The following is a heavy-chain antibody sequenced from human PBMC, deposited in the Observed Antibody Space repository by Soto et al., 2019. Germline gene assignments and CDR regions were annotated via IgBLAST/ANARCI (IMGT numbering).Heavy chain of an antibody. CDR1: GFTFSSYS. Sequence: EVQLVESGGGLVKPGRSLRLSCAASGFTFSSYSMNWVRQAPGKGLEWVSSISRSSSDIYYADSVKGRFTISRDNDNISRYMLMNTLRAEDKAVYYCAREGCSEGWQLVGNCSDPWGKGTLVRVSS. J-gene: IGHJ5*02. CDR2: ISRSSSDI. V-gene: IGHV3-21*06. CDR3: AREGCSEGWQLVGNCSDP. D-gene: IGHD6-6*01.